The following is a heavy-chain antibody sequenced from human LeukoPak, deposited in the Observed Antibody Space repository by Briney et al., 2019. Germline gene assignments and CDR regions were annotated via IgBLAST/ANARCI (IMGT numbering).Heavy chain of an antibody. V-gene: IGHV3-7*01. CDR3: PRDRATLDY. J-gene: IGHJ4*02. Sequence: GGSLRLSCAASGVTFRSYWMTWVRQAPGKGLEWVANIKQDGSEKYYVVSVTGRFNISRDNAKNSLHLQMDGLRAEDTAVYYCPRDRATLDYWGQGTLVTVSS. D-gene: IGHD2/OR15-2a*01. CDR1: GVTFRSYW. CDR2: IKQDGSEK.